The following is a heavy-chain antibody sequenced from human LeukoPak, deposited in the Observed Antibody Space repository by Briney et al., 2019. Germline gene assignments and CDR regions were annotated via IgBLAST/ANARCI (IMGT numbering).Heavy chain of an antibody. CDR1: SGSITNYY. D-gene: IGHD4-11*01. CDR3: ARARYSNGFGWFDY. Sequence: SETLSLTCTVSSGSITNYYWNWFRQPPVKGLEWIGWIYSSGNTNYNPSLRSRVTISVDMSKNQFSLELTSVTAADTAVYYCARARYSNGFGWFDYWGQGALVTVSS. J-gene: IGHJ4*02. V-gene: IGHV4-59*01. CDR2: IYSSGNT.